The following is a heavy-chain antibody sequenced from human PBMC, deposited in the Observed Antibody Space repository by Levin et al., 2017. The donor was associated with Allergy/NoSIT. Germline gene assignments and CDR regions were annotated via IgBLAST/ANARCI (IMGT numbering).Heavy chain of an antibody. CDR2: INHSGST. V-gene: IGHV4-34*01. D-gene: IGHD3-9*01. CDR1: GGSFSGYY. CDR3: ASNRFFRVRYGRREGAFDI. J-gene: IGHJ3*02. Sequence: ESLKISCAVYGGSFSGYYWSWIRQPPGKGLEWIGEINHSGSTNYNPSLKSRVTISVDTSKNQFSLKLSSVTAADTAVYYCASNRFFRVRYGRREGAFDIWGQGTMVTVSS.